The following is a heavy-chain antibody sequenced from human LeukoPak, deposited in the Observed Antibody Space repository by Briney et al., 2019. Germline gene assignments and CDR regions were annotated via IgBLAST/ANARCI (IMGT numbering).Heavy chain of an antibody. V-gene: IGHV4-4*07. CDR3: ARDRGEYSSSSAYYSYYYMDV. Sequence: PSETLSLTCTVSGGSISSYYWSWIRQPAGKGLEWIGRFYTSGSTNYNPSLKGRVTMSVDTSKNQFSLKLTSVTAADTAVYYCARDRGEYSSSSAYYSYYYMDVWGKGTTVTVSS. CDR1: GGSISSYY. D-gene: IGHD6-6*01. J-gene: IGHJ6*03. CDR2: FYTSGST.